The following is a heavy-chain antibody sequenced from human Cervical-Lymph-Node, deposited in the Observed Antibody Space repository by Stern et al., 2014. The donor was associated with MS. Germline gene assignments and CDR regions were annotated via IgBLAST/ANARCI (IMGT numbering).Heavy chain of an antibody. CDR2: VIPFVGTS. V-gene: IGHV1-69*06. CDR3: ARGGGDNWFDP. Sequence: QVQLVQSGAEVKKPGSSVRVSCKASGGISWGRQAPGQGLEWMGGVIPFVGTSNYAQKVQGRVTITAGTATNTAYLELNSLRLDDTAVYYCARGGGDNWFDPWGQGTLVTVSS. CDR1: GG. D-gene: IGHD3-16*01. J-gene: IGHJ5*02.